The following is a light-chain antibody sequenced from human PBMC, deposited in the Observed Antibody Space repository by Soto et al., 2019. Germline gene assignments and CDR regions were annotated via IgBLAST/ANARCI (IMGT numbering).Light chain of an antibody. V-gene: IGLV2-23*01. Sequence: QSALTQPASVSGSPGQSITISCSGTSNDVGNYNLVSWYQHHPGRAPKLMIFEGTKRPSGVSNRFSGSKSGNTASLTISALQAEDEADYFCCSYGGTRGRDVFGTGTKLTVL. CDR2: EGT. CDR3: CSYGGTRGRDV. CDR1: SNDVGNYNL. J-gene: IGLJ1*01.